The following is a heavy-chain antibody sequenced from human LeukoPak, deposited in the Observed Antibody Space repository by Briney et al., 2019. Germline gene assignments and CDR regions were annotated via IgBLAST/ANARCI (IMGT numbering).Heavy chain of an antibody. D-gene: IGHD6-13*01. CDR2: INAGNGNT. J-gene: IGHJ4*02. V-gene: IGHV1-3*01. Sequence: ASVKVSCKASGYTFTSYAMHWVRQAPGQRLEWMGWINAGNGNTKYSQKFQGRVTITRDTSASTAYVELSSLRSEDTAVYYCARDRGYSSSFDDYWGQGTLVTVSS. CDR1: GYTFTSYA. CDR3: ARDRGYSSSFDDY.